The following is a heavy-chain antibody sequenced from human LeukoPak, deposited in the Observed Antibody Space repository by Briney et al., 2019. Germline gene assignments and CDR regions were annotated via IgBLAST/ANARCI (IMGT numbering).Heavy chain of an antibody. Sequence: PSETLSLTCTVSGASISPYYWTWIRQPARKGLEWIGRLYPSGSSDYNPSLKSRVSLSVGTSNNQFSLRVTSVTAADTAIYYCARDLSGSLYFDYWGQGILVTVSA. CDR1: GASISPYY. V-gene: IGHV4-4*07. CDR2: LYPSGSS. CDR3: ARDLSGSLYFDY. J-gene: IGHJ4*02. D-gene: IGHD3-10*01.